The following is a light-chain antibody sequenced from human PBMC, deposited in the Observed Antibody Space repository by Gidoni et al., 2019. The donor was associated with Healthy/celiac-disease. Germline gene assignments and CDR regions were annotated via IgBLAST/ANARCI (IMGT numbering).Light chain of an antibody. CDR2: GAS. J-gene: IGKJ5*01. Sequence: EIVMTQSPATLSVSPGARATLSCRASQSVSSNLAWYQQKPGQAPRLLIYGASTRATGIPARFSGSGSGTEFTLTISSLQSEDFAVYYCQQYNNWPPVITFGQGTRLEIK. CDR3: QQYNNWPPVIT. CDR1: QSVSSN. V-gene: IGKV3-15*01.